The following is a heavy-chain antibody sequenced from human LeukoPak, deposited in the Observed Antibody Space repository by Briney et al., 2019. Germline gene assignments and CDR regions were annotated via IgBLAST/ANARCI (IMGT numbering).Heavy chain of an antibody. CDR1: GFTFSSYA. CDR3: ARDSGSGYTYYDAEYFQH. D-gene: IGHD3-22*01. J-gene: IGHJ1*01. V-gene: IGHV3-30-3*01. CDR2: ISYDGSNK. Sequence: GGSLRLSCAASGFTFSSYAMHWVRQAPGKGLEWVAVISYDGSNKYYADSVKGRFTISRDNSKNTLYLQMNSLRAEDTAVYYCARDSGSGYTYYDAEYFQHWGQGTLVTVSS.